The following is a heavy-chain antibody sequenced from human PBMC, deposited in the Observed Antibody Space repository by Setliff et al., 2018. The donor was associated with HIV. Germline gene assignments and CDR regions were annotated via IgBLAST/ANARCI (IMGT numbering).Heavy chain of an antibody. J-gene: IGHJ3*02. CDR3: ARVPYRSAWFSGGHDAFDI. Sequence: GASVKVSCKASGYSFARYGLSWVRQAPGQGLEWMGWISGFNGNTKYAQSFQDRVAMTTETATSTVYMEMRSLRSDDTAVYFCARVPYRSAWFSGGHDAFDIWGQGTMVTVSS. CDR1: GYSFARYG. D-gene: IGHD6-19*01. V-gene: IGHV1-18*01. CDR2: ISGFNGNT.